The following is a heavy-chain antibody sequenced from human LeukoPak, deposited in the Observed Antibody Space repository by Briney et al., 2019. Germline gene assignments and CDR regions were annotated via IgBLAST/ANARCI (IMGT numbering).Heavy chain of an antibody. V-gene: IGHV3-23*01. CDR2: ISYSGGTT. D-gene: IGHD3-10*01. J-gene: IGHJ4*02. CDR1: GFTFSSYE. Sequence: GGSLRLSCAASGFTFSSYEMHWVRQGTGKGLEWVSTISYSGGTTYHTDSVKGRFTISRDISKNTVYPQMNSLKAEDTAVYYCAKDGVVRGLGPYYFDSWGQGSLVTVSS. CDR3: AKDGVVRGLGPYYFDS.